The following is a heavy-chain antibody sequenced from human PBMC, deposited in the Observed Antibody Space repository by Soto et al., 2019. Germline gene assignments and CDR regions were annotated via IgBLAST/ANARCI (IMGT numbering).Heavy chain of an antibody. V-gene: IGHV3-21*01. CDR2: ISSSSSYL. CDR1: GFTFSSYS. D-gene: IGHD5-12*01. Sequence: ESGGGLVKPGGSLRLSCAASGFTFSSYSMNWVRQAPGKGLEWVSSISSSSSYLYYADSVKGRFTISRDNAKNSLYLQMNSLRAEDTAVYYCARDWVSGYDLDYYYYGMDVWGQGTTVTVSS. CDR3: ARDWVSGYDLDYYYYGMDV. J-gene: IGHJ6*02.